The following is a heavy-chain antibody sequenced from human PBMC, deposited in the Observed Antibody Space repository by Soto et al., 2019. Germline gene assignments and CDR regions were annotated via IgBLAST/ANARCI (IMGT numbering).Heavy chain of an antibody. V-gene: IGHV4-59*01. CDR1: GGSISSYY. D-gene: IGHD3-10*01. J-gene: IGHJ5*02. CDR3: ARVGHYYGSGSTNNWFDP. Sequence: SETLSLTCTVSGGSISSYYWSWIRQPPGKGLEWIGYIYYSGSTNYNPSLKSRVTISVDTSKNQFSLKLSSVTAADTAVYYCARVGHYYGSGSTNNWFDPWGQGTLVTVSS. CDR2: IYYSGST.